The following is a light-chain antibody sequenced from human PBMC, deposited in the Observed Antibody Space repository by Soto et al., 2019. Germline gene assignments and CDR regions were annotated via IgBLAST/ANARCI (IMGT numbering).Light chain of an antibody. Sequence: DSQMTQSPSTLSASVGDRVNITCRASQSVGYWLAWYQQKSGTAPKLLLRKASTLQTGVPSRFSGTGSGTEFTLTISSLQPDDFATYYCQQFYRYATFGQGTKVEIK. CDR2: KAS. J-gene: IGKJ1*01. CDR3: QQFYRYAT. CDR1: QSVGYW. V-gene: IGKV1-5*03.